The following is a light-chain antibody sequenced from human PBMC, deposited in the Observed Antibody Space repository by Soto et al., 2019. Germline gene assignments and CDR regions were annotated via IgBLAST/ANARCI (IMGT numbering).Light chain of an antibody. V-gene: IGLV2-14*01. CDR3: SSYTSSSTYV. J-gene: IGLJ1*01. CDR1: SSDVGGYNY. CDR2: EVS. Sequence: QSALAQPASVSGSPGQSITISCTGTSSDVGGYNYVSWYQQYPGKAPKLMIYEVSNRPSGVSNRFSGSKSGNTASLTISGLQAEDEADYYCSSYTSSSTYVFGTGIKVTVL.